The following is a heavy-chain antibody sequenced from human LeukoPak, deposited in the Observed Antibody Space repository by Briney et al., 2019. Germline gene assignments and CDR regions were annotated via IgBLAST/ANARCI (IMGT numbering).Heavy chain of an antibody. CDR2: ISSTGNVI. J-gene: IGHJ6*02. D-gene: IGHD3-16*01. V-gene: IGHV3-11*01. CDR3: ARAGGGRYYYAMDV. CDR1: GFSLSDYY. Sequence: GGSLRLSCAASGFSLSDYYMSWIRQAPGKGLEWVSCISSTGNVIYYVDSVKGRFTISKDTPKNSLYMQMNSLRAEDTSFYYCARAGGGRYYYAMDVWGQGTTVTVSS.